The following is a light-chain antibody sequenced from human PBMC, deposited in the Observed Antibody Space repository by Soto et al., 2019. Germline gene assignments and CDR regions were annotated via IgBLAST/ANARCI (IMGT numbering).Light chain of an antibody. Sequence: ERVMTHSPAPLSASPGEGATLSCRASQSVTSNLAWYRQKPGQAPRLLIYGASTRATGVPARFSGSGSGTDFTLSISSLQSEDFAVYYCQQYNDWPWTLGQGTKV. J-gene: IGKJ1*01. V-gene: IGKV3-15*01. CDR1: QSVTSN. CDR3: QQYNDWPWT. CDR2: GAS.